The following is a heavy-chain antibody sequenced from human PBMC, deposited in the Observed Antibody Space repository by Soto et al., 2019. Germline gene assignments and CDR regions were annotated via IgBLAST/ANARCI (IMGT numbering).Heavy chain of an antibody. Sequence: SETLSLTCTVSGASMSSGGYYWTWIRQSPGKGLEWIGYIYYSGSTYYNPSLKSRVTISVDKSKNQFSLKLSSVTAADTAVYYCARVDRGANYYYYGMDVWGKGTTVT. D-gene: IGHD3-10*01. CDR2: IYYSGST. J-gene: IGHJ6*04. CDR1: GASMSSGGYY. V-gene: IGHV4-30-2*06. CDR3: ARVDRGANYYYYGMDV.